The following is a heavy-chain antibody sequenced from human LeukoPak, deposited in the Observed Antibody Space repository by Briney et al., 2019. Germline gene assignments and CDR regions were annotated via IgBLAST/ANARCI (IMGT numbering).Heavy chain of an antibody. J-gene: IGHJ3*02. CDR3: ARSGSGWYKDAFDI. D-gene: IGHD6-19*01. CDR2: IRPSGDNT. CDR1: GFTFSSYD. V-gene: IGHV3-23*01. Sequence: PGGALRLSCAASGFTFSSYDMTWVRQAPGRGLEWVSSIRPSGDNTYYGDSVKGRFTISRDNAKNSLYLQMNSLRAEDTALYYCARSGSGWYKDAFDIWGQGTMVTVSS.